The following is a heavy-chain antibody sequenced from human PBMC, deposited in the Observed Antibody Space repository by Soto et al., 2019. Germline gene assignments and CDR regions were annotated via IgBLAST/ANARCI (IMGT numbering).Heavy chain of an antibody. Sequence: QVQLVQSGAEVKKPGASVKGSCKASGYTFTSYAMHWVRQAPGQRLEWMGWINAGNGNTKYSQKFQGRVTITRDTSASTAYMVLSRLRSEDTAVYYWASSYIAVPLVQEVLVYYGMDVWGQGTTVTVSS. J-gene: IGHJ6*02. CDR1: GYTFTSYA. V-gene: IGHV1-3*01. CDR3: ASSYIAVPLVQEVLVYYGMDV. D-gene: IGHD6-19*01. CDR2: INAGNGNT.